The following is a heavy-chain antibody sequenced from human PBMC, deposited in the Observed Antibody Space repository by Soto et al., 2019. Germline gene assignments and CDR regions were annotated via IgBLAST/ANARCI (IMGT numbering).Heavy chain of an antibody. CDR1: GGTFSSYA. V-gene: IGHV1-69*06. D-gene: IGHD3-22*01. Sequence: QVQLVQSGAEVKKPGSSVKVSCKASGGTFSSYAISWVRQAPGQGLEWMGGIIPIFGTANYAQKFQGRVTITADKSRSTDYMELTSLRSEDTGVYYCAIVVKGDYYYGMDVWGQGTTVTVCS. CDR2: IIPIFGTA. J-gene: IGHJ6*02. CDR3: AIVVKGDYYYGMDV.